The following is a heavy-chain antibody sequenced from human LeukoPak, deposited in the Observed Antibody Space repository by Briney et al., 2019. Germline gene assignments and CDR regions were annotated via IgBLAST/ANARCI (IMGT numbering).Heavy chain of an antibody. V-gene: IGHV3-7*01. CDR3: ETYSTRNAREFQS. J-gene: IGHJ1*01. CDR2: IKTDASEK. Sequence: PGGSLRLSCETSGFIFSNCWMTWVRQAPGKGLEWVANIKTDASEKYYADSVKGRFTIYRDNAKMSLYLQMKSLRVEDMAVYYCETYSTRNAREFQSWGQGTLVTVSS. CDR1: GFIFSNCW. D-gene: IGHD4-11*01.